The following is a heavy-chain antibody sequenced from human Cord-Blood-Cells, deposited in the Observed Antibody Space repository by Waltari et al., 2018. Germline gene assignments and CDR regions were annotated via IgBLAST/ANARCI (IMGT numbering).Heavy chain of an antibody. CDR1: GGSITSSSYY. CDR3: ARHLGYSPIYYFDY. CDR2: IYYSGST. D-gene: IGHD5-18*01. J-gene: IGHJ4*02. V-gene: IGHV4-39*07. Sequence: QLQLQESGPGLVKPSETLSLTCTVSGGSITSSSYYWGWIRRPPGKGLEWIGRIYYSGSTYYNPSLKSRVTISVDTSKNQFSLKLSSVTAADTAVYYCARHLGYSPIYYFDYWGQGTLVTVSS.